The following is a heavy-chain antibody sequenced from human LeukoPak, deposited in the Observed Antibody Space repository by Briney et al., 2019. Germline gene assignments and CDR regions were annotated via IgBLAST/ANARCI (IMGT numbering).Heavy chain of an antibody. CDR3: ARFGITGTTLSWFDP. CDR2: IYPGDSDT. CDR1: GYSFTNNW. V-gene: IGHV5-51*01. J-gene: IGHJ5*02. Sequence: GESLKISCKGSGYSFTNNWIGWVRQMPGKGLEWMGIIYPGDSDTRYSPSFQGQVTISADKSISTACLQWSSLKASDTAMYYCARFGITGTTLSWFDPWGQGTLVTVSS. D-gene: IGHD1-7*01.